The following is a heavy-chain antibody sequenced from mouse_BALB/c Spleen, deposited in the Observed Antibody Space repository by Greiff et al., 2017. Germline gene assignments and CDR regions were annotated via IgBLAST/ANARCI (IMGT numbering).Heavy chain of an antibody. D-gene: IGHD2-4*01. CDR3: ARMITFAMDY. V-gene: IGHV5-12-1*01. J-gene: IGHJ4*01. CDR1: GFAFSSYD. CDR2: ISSGGGST. Sequence: VQLKESGGGLVKPGGSLKLSCAASGFAFSSYDMSWVRQTPEKRLEWVAYISSGGGSTYYPDTVKGRFTISRDNAKNTLYLQMSSLKSEDTAMYYCARMITFAMDYWGQGTSVTVSS.